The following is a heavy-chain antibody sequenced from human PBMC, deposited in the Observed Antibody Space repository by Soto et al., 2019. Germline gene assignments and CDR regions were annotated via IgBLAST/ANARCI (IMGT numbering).Heavy chain of an antibody. D-gene: IGHD2-21*02. Sequence: SETLSLTCIVSGESISSSSYYWGWIRQPPGKGLEWIGSIYYSGRTYYNPSFKSRVTISIDTSKNQFSLKLSSVTPTDTAVYYCARQRTTVVTQAYFDHWGQGAHVADSS. CDR3: ARQRTTVVTQAYFDH. CDR1: GESISSSSYY. CDR2: IYYSGRT. J-gene: IGHJ4*02. V-gene: IGHV4-39*01.